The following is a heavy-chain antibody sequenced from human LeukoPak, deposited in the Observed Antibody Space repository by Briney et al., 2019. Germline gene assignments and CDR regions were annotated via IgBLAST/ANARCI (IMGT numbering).Heavy chain of an antibody. V-gene: IGHV4-39*01. CDR2: ISYTGST. CDR1: GGSISSSSFY. Sequence: SETLSLTCSVSGGSISSSSFYWGWIRQPPGKGLEWIGSISYTGSTYYNPSLKSRVTISVDTSKNQFSLNLSSVTAADTAVYYCARQEIGLRSFDPWGQGTLVTVSS. J-gene: IGHJ5*02. D-gene: IGHD3/OR15-3a*01. CDR3: ARQEIGLRSFDP.